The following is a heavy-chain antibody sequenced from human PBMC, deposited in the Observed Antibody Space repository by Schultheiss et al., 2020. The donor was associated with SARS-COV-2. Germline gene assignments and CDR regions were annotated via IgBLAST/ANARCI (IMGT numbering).Heavy chain of an antibody. CDR2: INPNSGGT. CDR3: ARHPRGYGDNWFDP. CDR1: GYTFTGYY. D-gene: IGHD4-17*01. V-gene: IGHV1-2*02. J-gene: IGHJ5*02. Sequence: ASVKVSCKASGYTFTGYYMHWVRQAPGQGLEWMGWINPNSGGTNYAQKFQGRVTMTRDTSISTAYMELSSLRSDDTAVYYCARHPRGYGDNWFDPWGQGTLVTVSS.